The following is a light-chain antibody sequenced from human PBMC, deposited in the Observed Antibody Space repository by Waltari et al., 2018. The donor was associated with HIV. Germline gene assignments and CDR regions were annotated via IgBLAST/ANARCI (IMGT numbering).Light chain of an antibody. CDR1: ALPRQC. CDR3: QSAHRNAKV. J-gene: IGLJ3*02. V-gene: IGLV3-25*03. CDR2: KDS. Sequence: SSELTQPLSVSVSTGQTAKITCSGDALPRQCSYWYQQKPGQAPVLVIYKDSERPSGIPERFSGSSSGATVTLTVSGVQAEDEADYYCQSAHRNAKVFGGGTKLTVL.